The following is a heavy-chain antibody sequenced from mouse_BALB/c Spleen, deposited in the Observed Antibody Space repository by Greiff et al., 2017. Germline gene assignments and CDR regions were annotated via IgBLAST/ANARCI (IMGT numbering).Heavy chain of an antibody. Sequence: EVMLVESGGGLVKPGGSLKLSCAASGFTFSSYAMSWVRQSPEKRLEWVAEISSGGSYTYYPDTVTGRFTISRDNAKNTLYLEMSSLRSEDTAMYYCARDKDPGGTWFAYWGQGTLVTVSA. V-gene: IGHV5-9-4*01. J-gene: IGHJ3*01. CDR2: ISSGGSYT. CDR1: GFTFSSYA. CDR3: ARDKDPGGTWFAY.